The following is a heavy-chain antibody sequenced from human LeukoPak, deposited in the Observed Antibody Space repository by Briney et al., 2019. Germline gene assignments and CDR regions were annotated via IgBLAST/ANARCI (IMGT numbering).Heavy chain of an antibody. CDR3: ARVGLYSSSWYYFDY. CDR2: IYTSGST. CDR1: GGSISSYY. J-gene: IGHJ4*02. D-gene: IGHD6-13*01. Sequence: PPETLSLTCTVSGGSISSYYWYWIRQPPGKGLEWIGRIYTSGSTNYNPSLKSRVTMSVDTSKNQFSLKLSSVTAADTAVYYCARVGLYSSSWYYFDYWGQGTLVTVSS. V-gene: IGHV4-4*07.